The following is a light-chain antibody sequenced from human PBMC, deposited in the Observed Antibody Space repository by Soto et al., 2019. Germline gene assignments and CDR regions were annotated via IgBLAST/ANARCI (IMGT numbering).Light chain of an antibody. V-gene: IGKV3-15*01. CDR1: QSVSGK. CDR3: QQYSNWPPFT. Sequence: EIVMTQSPATLSVSPGERATLSCRASQSVSGKLAWYQQKSGQAPRLLIYGASTRATGIPARFSGSGSGTEFTLTISSLQSEDFAVYYCQQYSNWPPFTFGPGTKVDIK. CDR2: GAS. J-gene: IGKJ3*01.